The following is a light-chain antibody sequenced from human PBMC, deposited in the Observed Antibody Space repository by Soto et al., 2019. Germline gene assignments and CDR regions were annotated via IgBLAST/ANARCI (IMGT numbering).Light chain of an antibody. J-gene: IGLJ3*02. CDR2: LNSDGSH. Sequence: QLVLTQSPSASASLRASVKLTCTLISGHSSYAIAWHQQQPEKGPRYLMKLNSDGSHSKGDGIPDRFSGSSSGAERYLTISSLQSEDEADYYCQTWGTGIPWVFGGGTKLTVL. V-gene: IGLV4-69*01. CDR1: SGHSSYA. CDR3: QTWGTGIPWV.